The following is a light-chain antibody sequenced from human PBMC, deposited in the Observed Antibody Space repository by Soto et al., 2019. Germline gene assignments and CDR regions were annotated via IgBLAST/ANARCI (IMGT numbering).Light chain of an antibody. V-gene: IGKV3-15*01. CDR3: QQYNSWPPIT. Sequence: EIVMTQSPATLSVSPGERATLSCRASQSVSIKLAWYQQKPGQAPRLLIYDTSTRGTGIPARFSGSGSGTEFTLTISSLPSEDFAVYYCQQYNSWPPITFDQGTRLEIK. CDR1: QSVSIK. CDR2: DTS. J-gene: IGKJ5*01.